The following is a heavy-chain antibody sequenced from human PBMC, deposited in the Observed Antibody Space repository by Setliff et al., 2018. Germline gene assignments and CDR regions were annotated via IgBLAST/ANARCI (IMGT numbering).Heavy chain of an antibody. CDR1: GGSLSSYY. J-gene: IGHJ3*02. CDR2: IYYSGTT. D-gene: IGHD6-13*01. V-gene: IGHV4-59*01. CDR3: ARVGSSSWYGGGFDI. Sequence: SETLSLTCAVSGGSLSSYYWSWIRQPPGKGLEWIGHIYYSGTTNYNASLKNRVSISVDTSKNHFSLKLNSVTAADTAVYYCARVGSSSWYGGGFDIWGQGTMVTVSS.